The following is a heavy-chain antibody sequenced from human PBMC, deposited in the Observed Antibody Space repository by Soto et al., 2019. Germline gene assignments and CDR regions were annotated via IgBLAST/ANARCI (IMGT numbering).Heavy chain of an antibody. CDR3: ARPTVGYCSSTSCFDFYYMDV. J-gene: IGHJ6*03. V-gene: IGHV4-39*01. CDR2: IYYSGST. Sequence: QLQLQESGPGLVKPSETLSLTCTVSGGSISSSSYYWGWIRQPPGKGLEWIGSIYYSGSTYYNPSLKSRVTIPVDTSKNQFSLKLSSVTAADTAVYYCARPTVGYCSSTSCFDFYYMDVWGKGTTVTVSS. D-gene: IGHD2-2*01. CDR1: GGSISSSSYY.